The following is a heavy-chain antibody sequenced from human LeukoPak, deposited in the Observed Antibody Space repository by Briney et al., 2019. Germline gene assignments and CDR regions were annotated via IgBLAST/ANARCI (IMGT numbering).Heavy chain of an antibody. J-gene: IGHJ1*01. CDR3: AKDSSGYSSSWEYFQH. CDR1: GFTFSSYA. V-gene: IGHV3-30*02. Sequence: GRSLRLSCAASGFTFSSYAMHWVRQAPGKGLEWVAFIRYDGSNKYYADSVKGRFTISRDNSKNTLYLQMNSLRAEDTAVYYCAKDSSGYSSSWEYFQHWGQGTLVTVSS. CDR2: IRYDGSNK. D-gene: IGHD6-13*01.